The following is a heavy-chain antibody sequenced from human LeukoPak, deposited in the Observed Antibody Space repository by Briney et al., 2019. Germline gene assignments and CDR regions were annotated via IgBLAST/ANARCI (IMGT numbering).Heavy chain of an antibody. V-gene: IGHV1-18*01. CDR3: ARDQVVGEINAEYFQH. Sequence: ASVKVSCKASGYTFTSYGISWVRQAPGQGLEWMGWISAYNGNTNYAQKLQGRVTMTTDTSTSTAYMELRSLRSDETAVYYCARDQVVGEINAEYFQHWGQGTLVTVSS. D-gene: IGHD1-26*01. CDR1: GYTFTSYG. CDR2: ISAYNGNT. J-gene: IGHJ1*01.